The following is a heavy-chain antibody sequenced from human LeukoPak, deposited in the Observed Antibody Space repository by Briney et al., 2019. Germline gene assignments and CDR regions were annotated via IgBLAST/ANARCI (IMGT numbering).Heavy chain of an antibody. J-gene: IGHJ4*02. Sequence: ASVKVSCKASGYTFTSYGISWVRQAPGQGLEWMGWISAYNGNTNYAQKLQGRVTMTTDTSTSTAYMELRGLRSDDTAVYYCARGRGITGTTPLDYWGQGTLVTVSS. V-gene: IGHV1-18*01. CDR3: ARGRGITGTTPLDY. D-gene: IGHD1-20*01. CDR1: GYTFTSYG. CDR2: ISAYNGNT.